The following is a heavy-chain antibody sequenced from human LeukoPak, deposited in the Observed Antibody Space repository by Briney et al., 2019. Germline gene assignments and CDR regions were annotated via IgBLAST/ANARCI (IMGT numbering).Heavy chain of an antibody. CDR3: AREGEVGGSGSYQYYFDY. J-gene: IGHJ4*02. V-gene: IGHV4-34*01. CDR1: GGSISSYY. Sequence: KPSETLSLTCTVSGGSISSYYWSWIRQPPGKGLEWIGEINHSGSTNYNPSLKSRVTISVDTSKNQFSLKLSSVTAADTAVYYCAREGEVGGSGSYQYYFDYWGQGTLVTVSS. D-gene: IGHD3-10*01. CDR2: INHSGST.